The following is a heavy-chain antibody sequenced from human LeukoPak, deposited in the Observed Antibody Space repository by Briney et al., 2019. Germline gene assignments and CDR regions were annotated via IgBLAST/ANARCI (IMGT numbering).Heavy chain of an antibody. CDR2: ISGSGGST. D-gene: IGHD1-26*01. CDR3: AKGDLPIVGATRDWFDP. CDR1: GFTFSSYA. J-gene: IGHJ5*02. Sequence: PGGSLRLSCAAPGFTFSSYAMSWVRQAPGKGLEWVSAISGSGGSTYYADSVKGRFTISRDNSKNTLYLQMNSLRAEDTAVYYCAKGDLPIVGATRDWFDPWGQGTLVTVSS. V-gene: IGHV3-23*01.